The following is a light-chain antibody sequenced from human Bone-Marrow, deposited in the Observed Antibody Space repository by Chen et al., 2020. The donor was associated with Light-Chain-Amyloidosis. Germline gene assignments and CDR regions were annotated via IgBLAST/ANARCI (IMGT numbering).Light chain of an antibody. CDR3: QVWDRSSDRPV. Sequence: SYVLTQPSSVSVAPGQTAPIACGGKNIGSTSVHWYQQTPGRAPLLVVYDDSDRPSVIPERLSGSNSGNTATLTISRVEAGDEADYDCQVWDRSSDRPVFGGGTNLTVL. CDR2: DDS. J-gene: IGLJ3*02. CDR1: NIGSTS. V-gene: IGLV3-21*02.